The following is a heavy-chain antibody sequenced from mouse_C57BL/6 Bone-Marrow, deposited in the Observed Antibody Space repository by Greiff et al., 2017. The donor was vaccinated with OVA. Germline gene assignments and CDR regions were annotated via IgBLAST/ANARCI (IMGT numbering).Heavy chain of an antibody. CDR3: ARGWLRRYYFDY. V-gene: IGHV3-1*01. J-gene: IGHJ2*01. Sequence: EVKLVESGPGMVKPSQSLSLTCTVTGYSITSGYDWHWIRHFPGNKLEWMGYISYSGSTNYNPSLKSRISITHDTSKNHFFLKLNSVTTEDTATYYCARGWLRRYYFDYWGQGTTLTVSS. CDR2: ISYSGST. D-gene: IGHD2-2*01. CDR1: GYSITSGYD.